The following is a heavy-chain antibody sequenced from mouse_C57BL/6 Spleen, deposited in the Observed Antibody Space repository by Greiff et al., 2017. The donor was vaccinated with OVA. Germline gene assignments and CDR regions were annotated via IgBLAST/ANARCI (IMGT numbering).Heavy chain of an antibody. CDR2: ISYDGSN. V-gene: IGHV3-6*01. CDR1: GYSITSGYY. D-gene: IGHD2-3*01. CDR3: ARVYDGYYSDFDV. Sequence: EVQLQESGPGLVKPSQSLSLTCSVTGYSITSGYYWNWIRQFPGNKLEWMGYISYDGSNNYNPSLKNRISITRDTSKNQFFLKLNTVTTEDTATYYCARVYDGYYSDFDVWGTGTTVTVSS. J-gene: IGHJ1*03.